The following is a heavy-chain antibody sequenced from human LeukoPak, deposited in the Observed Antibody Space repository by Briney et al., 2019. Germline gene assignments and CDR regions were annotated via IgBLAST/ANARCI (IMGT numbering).Heavy chain of an antibody. J-gene: IGHJ3*02. D-gene: IGHD3-10*01. CDR1: GFTFSSYG. Sequence: PGGSLRLSCAASGFTFSSYGMHWVRQAPGKGLEWVAFIRYDGSNKYYADSVEGRFTISRDNSKNTLYLQMNSLRAEDTAVYYCAKRDYGSGRYITGAFDIWGQGTMVTVSS. CDR2: IRYDGSNK. CDR3: AKRDYGSGRYITGAFDI. V-gene: IGHV3-30*02.